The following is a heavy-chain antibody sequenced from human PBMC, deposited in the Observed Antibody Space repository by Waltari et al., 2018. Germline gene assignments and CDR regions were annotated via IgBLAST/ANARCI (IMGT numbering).Heavy chain of an antibody. CDR1: GYTVTSYD. CDR2: MNPNSGNT. D-gene: IGHD5-12*01. CDR3: ARGPQGWLESDY. Sequence: QVQLVQSGAEVKKPGASVKVSCKASGYTVTSYDITWVRQATGQGLERMGWMNPNSGNTGYAQKFQGRVTMTRNTSISTAYMELSSLRSEDTAVYYCARGPQGWLESDYWGQGTLVTVSS. J-gene: IGHJ4*02. V-gene: IGHV1-8*01.